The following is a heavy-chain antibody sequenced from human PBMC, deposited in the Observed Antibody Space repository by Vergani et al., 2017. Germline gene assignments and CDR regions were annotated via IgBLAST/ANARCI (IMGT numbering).Heavy chain of an antibody. CDR3: ASLTGIAVAGIDY. CDR1: GYTFTGYY. J-gene: IGHJ4*02. D-gene: IGHD6-19*01. CDR2: INPNSGGT. V-gene: IGHV1-2*02. Sequence: QVQLVQSGAEVKKPGASVTVSCKASGYTFTGYYMHWVRQAPGQGLEWMGWINPNSGGTNYNPSLKSRVTISVDTSKNQFSLKLSSVTAADTAVYYCASLTGIAVAGIDYWGQGTLVTVSS.